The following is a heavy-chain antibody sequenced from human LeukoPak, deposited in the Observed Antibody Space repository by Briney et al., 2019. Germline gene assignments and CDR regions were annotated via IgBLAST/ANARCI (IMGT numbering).Heavy chain of an antibody. V-gene: IGHV1-69*04. CDR1: GGTFSSYA. J-gene: IGHJ6*02. D-gene: IGHD3-10*01. CDR2: IIPILGIA. CDR3: ATPGERFGDLKRVSDGMDV. Sequence: SVKVSCKASGGTFSSYAISWVRQAPGQGLEWMGRIIPILGIANYAQKFQGRVTITADKSTSTAYMELSSLRSEDTAVYYCATPGERFGDLKRVSDGMDVWGQGTTVTVSS.